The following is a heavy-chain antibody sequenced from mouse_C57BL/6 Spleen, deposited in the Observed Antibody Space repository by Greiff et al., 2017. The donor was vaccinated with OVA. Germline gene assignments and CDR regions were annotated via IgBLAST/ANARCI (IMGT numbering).Heavy chain of an antibody. CDR2: ISSGGSYT. J-gene: IGHJ3*01. CDR3: ARLDYDYDGGFAY. D-gene: IGHD2-4*01. Sequence: EVMLVESGGDLVKPGGSLKLSCAASGFTFSSYGMSWVRQTPDKRLEWVATISSGGSYTYYPDSVKGRFTISRDNAKNTLYLQMSSLKSEDTAMYYCARLDYDYDGGFAYWGQGTLVTVSA. CDR1: GFTFSSYG. V-gene: IGHV5-6*01.